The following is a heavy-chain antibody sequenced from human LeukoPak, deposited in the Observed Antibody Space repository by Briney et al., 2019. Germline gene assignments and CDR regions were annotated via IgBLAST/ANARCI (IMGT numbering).Heavy chain of an antibody. CDR3: ARVGMDV. J-gene: IGHJ6*02. CDR1: GGSFSGYY. CDR2: INHSGST. Sequence: SETLSLTCAVYGGSFSGYYWSWIRQPPGKGLEWIGEINHSGSTNYNPSLTSRVTISVGTSKNQFSLKLSSVTAADTAVYYCARVGMDVWGQGTTVTVSS. V-gene: IGHV4-34*01.